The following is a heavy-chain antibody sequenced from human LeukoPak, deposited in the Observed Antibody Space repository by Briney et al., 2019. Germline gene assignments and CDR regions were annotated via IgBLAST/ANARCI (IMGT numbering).Heavy chain of an antibody. J-gene: IGHJ4*02. V-gene: IGHV3-23*01. Sequence: GGSLRLSCAASGFTFSSYAMSWVRLAPGKGLEWVSAISGSGDSTYYADSVKGRFTISRDNSKNTLFLQLNSLRAEDTAVYYCAKSHASIWNVYDYWGQGTLVTVPS. D-gene: IGHD1-1*01. CDR1: GFTFSSYA. CDR3: AKSHASIWNVYDY. CDR2: ISGSGDST.